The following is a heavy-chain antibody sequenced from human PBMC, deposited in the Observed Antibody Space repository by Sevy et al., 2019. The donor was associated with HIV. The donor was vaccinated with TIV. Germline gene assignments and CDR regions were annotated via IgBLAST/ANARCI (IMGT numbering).Heavy chain of an antibody. J-gene: IGHJ6*02. Sequence: SEILSLTCTVSGGSVSSGSYYWSWIRQPPGKGLEWIGYIYYSGSTNYNPSLKSRVTISVDTSKNQFSLKLGSVTAADTAVYYCARDRAIAARPNYYYYYGMDVWGQGTTVTVSS. CDR2: IYYSGST. D-gene: IGHD6-6*01. V-gene: IGHV4-61*01. CDR1: GGSVSSGSYY. CDR3: ARDRAIAARPNYYYYYGMDV.